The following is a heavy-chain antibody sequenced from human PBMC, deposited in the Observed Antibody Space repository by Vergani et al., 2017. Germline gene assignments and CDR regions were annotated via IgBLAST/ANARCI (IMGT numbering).Heavy chain of an antibody. D-gene: IGHD2-2*02. CDR1: GGSISSYY. V-gene: IGHV4-4*07. CDR3: TREAYCSSTSCYKDYYYMDV. Sequence: QVQLQESGPGLVKPSETLSLTCTVSGGSISSYYWSWIRQPAGTGLELSGRSYTSGSTNYNPSLKSRVTMSVDTSKNQFSLNLSSVTAADTAVYYCTREAYCSSTSCYKDYYYMDVWSKGTTVTVSS. J-gene: IGHJ6*03. CDR2: SYTSGST.